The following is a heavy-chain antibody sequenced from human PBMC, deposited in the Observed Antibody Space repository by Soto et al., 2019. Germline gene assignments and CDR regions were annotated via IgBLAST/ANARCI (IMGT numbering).Heavy chain of an antibody. CDR3: ARDNGAVAGTGYYYYYGMDV. Sequence: SVKVSCKASGGTFSSHAISWVRQAPGQGLEWMGGIIPIFGTANYAQKFQGRVTITADESTSTAYMELSSLRSEDTAVYYCARDNGAVAGTGYYYYYGMDVWGQGTTVTVSS. CDR2: IIPIFGTA. J-gene: IGHJ6*02. V-gene: IGHV1-69*13. D-gene: IGHD6-19*01. CDR1: GGTFSSHA.